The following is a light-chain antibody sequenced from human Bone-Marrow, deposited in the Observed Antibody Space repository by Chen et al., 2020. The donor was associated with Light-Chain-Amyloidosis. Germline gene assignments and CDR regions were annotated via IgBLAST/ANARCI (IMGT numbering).Light chain of an antibody. J-gene: IGLJ3*02. CDR3: QSYQGSSQGV. Sequence: FMMTQPPSVPAAPGKTVSISCTTRSGSIATNYVQWYQQRPGSSPTTVIYEDDQRPSGVPDRFSGSIDRSSNSASLTISGLKTEDEADYYCQSYQGSSQGVFGGGTKLTVL. V-gene: IGLV6-57*01. CDR1: SGSIATNY. CDR2: EDD.